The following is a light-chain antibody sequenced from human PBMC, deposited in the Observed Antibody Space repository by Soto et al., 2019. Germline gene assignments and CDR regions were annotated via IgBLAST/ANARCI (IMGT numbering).Light chain of an antibody. CDR3: QQYHRLSLT. Sequence: DIQMTQSPSSLSASVGDRLTITCQASQDISNHLNWYQQKPDEAPNLLIYDTSNLETGVPSRFSGSGSGTYFTLTISSLQPEDIATYYCQQYHRLSLTFGGGTKVEIK. V-gene: IGKV1-33*01. J-gene: IGKJ4*01. CDR1: QDISNH. CDR2: DTS.